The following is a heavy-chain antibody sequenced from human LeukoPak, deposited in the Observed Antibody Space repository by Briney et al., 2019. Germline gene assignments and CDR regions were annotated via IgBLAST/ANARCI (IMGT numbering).Heavy chain of an antibody. CDR3: ARSLIAVAGTIYFDY. J-gene: IGHJ4*02. CDR1: GFTVSSNY. Sequence: GGSLRLSRAASGFTVSSNYMSWVRQAPGKGLEWVSVIYSGGRTYYAESVKGRFTITRDNSKNTLYLQMNSMRAEDTAVYYCARSLIAVAGTIYFDYWGQGTLVTVSS. CDR2: IYSGGRT. D-gene: IGHD6-19*01. V-gene: IGHV3-66*01.